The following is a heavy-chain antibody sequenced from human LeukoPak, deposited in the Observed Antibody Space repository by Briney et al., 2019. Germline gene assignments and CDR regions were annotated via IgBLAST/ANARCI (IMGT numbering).Heavy chain of an antibody. V-gene: IGHV4-59*01. CDR1: GGSINSSY. Sequence: SETLSLTCTVSGGSINSSYWSWVRQPPGQGLEWIGHLYYSGDVNYNPSLKSRVTMSLDTSHSQFSLKLTSLSASDTAVYYCAKEGYGSGGFGWLDPWSQGTLVTVSS. D-gene: IGHD3-10*01. CDR2: LYYSGDV. CDR3: AKEGYGSGGFGWLDP. J-gene: IGHJ5*02.